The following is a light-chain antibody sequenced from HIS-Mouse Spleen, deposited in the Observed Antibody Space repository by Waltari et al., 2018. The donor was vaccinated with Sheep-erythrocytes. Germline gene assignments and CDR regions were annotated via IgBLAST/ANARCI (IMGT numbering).Light chain of an antibody. V-gene: IGKV3-15*01. CDR3: QQYNNWPPPYT. Sequence: SQSVSSNLAWYQQKPGQAPRLLIYGASTRATGIPARFSGSGAGTEFTLTISSMQSEEFAVYYCQQYNNWPPPYTFGQGTKLEIK. CDR1: QSVSSN. J-gene: IGKJ2*01. CDR2: GAS.